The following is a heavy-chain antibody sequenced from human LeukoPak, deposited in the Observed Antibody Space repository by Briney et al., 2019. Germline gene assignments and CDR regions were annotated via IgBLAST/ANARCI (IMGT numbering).Heavy chain of an antibody. Sequence: SETLSLTCAVYGGSFSGYYWSWIRQPPGKGLEWIGEINHSGSANYNPSLKSRVTISVDTSKNQFSLKLSSVTAADTAVYYCARGLDCSSTSCPIYYFDYWGQGTLVTVSS. CDR3: ARGLDCSSTSCPIYYFDY. J-gene: IGHJ4*02. V-gene: IGHV4-34*01. CDR2: INHSGSA. D-gene: IGHD2-2*01. CDR1: GGSFSGYY.